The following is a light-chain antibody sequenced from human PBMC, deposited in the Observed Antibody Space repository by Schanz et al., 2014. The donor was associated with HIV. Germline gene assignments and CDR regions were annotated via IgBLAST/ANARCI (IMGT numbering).Light chain of an antibody. CDR1: QSVSSNF. J-gene: IGKJ4*01. CDR3: QQYYSTLT. V-gene: IGKV3-20*01. Sequence: EIVLTQSPGTLSLSPGERATLSCRASQSVSSNFLAWYQQKPGQAPRLLIYGASSRATGIPDRFSGSGSGTDFTLTISSLQAEDVAVYYCQQYYSTLTFGGGTKVEI. CDR2: GAS.